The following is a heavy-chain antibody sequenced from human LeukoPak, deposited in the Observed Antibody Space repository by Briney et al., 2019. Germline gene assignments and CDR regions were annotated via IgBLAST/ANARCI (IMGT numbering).Heavy chain of an antibody. D-gene: IGHD2-21*02. CDR2: ISSSGSTI. V-gene: IGHV3-48*03. J-gene: IGHJ4*02. Sequence: GGSLRLSCAASGFTFSSSEINWGRQPPGTGLELVSYISSSGSTIYYSDSVKGRFTISRENAKNALYLQMNSQSAEDTAVYYCARGRLPLDYWGQGPLVTVSS. CDR3: ARGRLPLDY. CDR1: GFTFSSSE.